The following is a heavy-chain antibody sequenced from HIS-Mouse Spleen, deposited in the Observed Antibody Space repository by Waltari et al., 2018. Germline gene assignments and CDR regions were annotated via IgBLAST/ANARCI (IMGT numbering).Heavy chain of an antibody. J-gene: IGHJ2*01. D-gene: IGHD6-13*01. CDR2: IYYIGST. CDR3: AREIPYSSSWYDWYFDL. V-gene: IGHV4-39*07. CDR1: GGSLSGRSYY. Sequence: QLQLQESGPGLVKPSENLSLPCTVSGGSLSGRSYYGGWIRQPPGKGLEWIGSIYYIGSTYYNPSLKSRVTISVDTSKNQFSLKLSSVTAADTAVYYCAREIPYSSSWYDWYFDLWGRGTLVTVSS.